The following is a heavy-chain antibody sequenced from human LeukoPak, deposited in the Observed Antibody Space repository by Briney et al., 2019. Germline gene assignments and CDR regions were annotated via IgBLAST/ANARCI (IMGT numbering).Heavy chain of an antibody. J-gene: IGHJ4*02. V-gene: IGHV3-21*01. Sequence: GGSLRLSCAAAGFTFSNYDMYWVRQAPGGGLEWYSSISTSSAYIYYDASVTRRSTISRDNATTSPYLQNNSLRAEDTAVYYCARPNSIAVGELWGQGTLVTVSS. D-gene: IGHD6-19*01. CDR2: ISTSSAYI. CDR1: GFTFSNYD. CDR3: ARPNSIAVGEL.